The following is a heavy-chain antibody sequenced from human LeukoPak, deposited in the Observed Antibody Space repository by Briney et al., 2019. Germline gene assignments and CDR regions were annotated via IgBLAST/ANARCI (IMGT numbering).Heavy chain of an antibody. CDR1: GGSISSYY. J-gene: IGHJ3*02. Sequence: SETLSLTCTVSGGSISSYYWSWIRQPAGKGLQWIGRIYTSGCTNYNPSLKSRVTMSVDTSKNQFSLKLSSVTAADTAVYYCARLCSSTSCPTRAFDIWGQGTMVTVSS. CDR3: ARLCSSTSCPTRAFDI. D-gene: IGHD2-2*01. V-gene: IGHV4-4*07. CDR2: IYTSGCT.